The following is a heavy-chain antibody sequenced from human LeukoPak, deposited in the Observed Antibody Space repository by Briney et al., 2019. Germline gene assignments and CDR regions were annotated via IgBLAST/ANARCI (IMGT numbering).Heavy chain of an antibody. D-gene: IGHD3-3*01. CDR3: AKDRGLRFLEWLFHY. Sequence: GGSLRLSCAASGFTFSSCGMHWVRQAPGKGLEWVAVISYDGSNKYYADSVKGRFTISRDNSKNTLYLQMNSLRAEDTAVYYCAKDRGLRFLEWLFHYWGQGTLVTVSS. J-gene: IGHJ4*02. CDR2: ISYDGSNK. V-gene: IGHV3-30*18. CDR1: GFTFSSCG.